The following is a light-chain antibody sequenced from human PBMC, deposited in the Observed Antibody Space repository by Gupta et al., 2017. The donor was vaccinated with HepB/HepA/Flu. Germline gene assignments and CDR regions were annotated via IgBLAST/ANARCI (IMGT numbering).Light chain of an antibody. CDR3: QQRSDWPRGR. CDR1: QSITTY. V-gene: IGKV3-11*01. J-gene: IGKJ2*04. CDR2: DAS. Sequence: IVLTQYPATLSLSPGERATLSCRASQSITTYLGWYQHKPGQAPRLLIFDASKRATGIPARFSGSGSGTDFTLTIRSLEPEDFGIYYCQQRSDWPRGRCGQGTKLEIK.